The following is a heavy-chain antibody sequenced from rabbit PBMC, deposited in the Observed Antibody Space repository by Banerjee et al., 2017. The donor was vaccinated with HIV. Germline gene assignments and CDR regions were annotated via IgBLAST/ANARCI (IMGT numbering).Heavy chain of an antibody. Sequence: QEQLVESGGGLVQPEGSLTLTCTASGFTLSGYWMSWVRQAPGKGLEWIGCIATGSGNTYYASWAKGRFTISKTSSTTVTLQMTSLTAADTATYFCARDLAGVTGWNFNLWGPGTLVTVS. CDR2: IATGSGNT. CDR3: ARDLAGVTGWNFNL. CDR1: GFTLSGYW. D-gene: IGHD4-1*01. J-gene: IGHJ4*01. V-gene: IGHV1S45*01.